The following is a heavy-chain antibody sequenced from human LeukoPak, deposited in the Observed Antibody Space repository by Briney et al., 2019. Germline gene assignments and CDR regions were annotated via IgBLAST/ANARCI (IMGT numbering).Heavy chain of an antibody. D-gene: IGHD3-10*01. Sequence: PSETLSLTCTVSGYSISSGYYWGWIRQPPGKGLEWIGSIYHSGSTYYNPSLKSRVTISVDTSKNQFSLKLSSVTAADTAVYYCARLRSGIGSGKGRWYFDYWGQGTLVTVSS. CDR1: GYSISSGYY. CDR2: IYHSGST. CDR3: ARLRSGIGSGKGRWYFDY. J-gene: IGHJ4*02. V-gene: IGHV4-38-2*02.